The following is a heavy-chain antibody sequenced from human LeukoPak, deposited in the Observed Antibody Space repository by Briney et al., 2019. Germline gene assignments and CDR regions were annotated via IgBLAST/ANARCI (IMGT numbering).Heavy chain of an antibody. CDR2: IYYSGST. CDR1: GGSIRTYY. CDR3: ARRSSSWYEFDY. Sequence: PSETLSLTCAVSGGSIRTYYWSWIRQPPGKGLEWIGYIYYSGSTNYNPSLKSRVTISVDTSKNQFSLKLSSVTAADTAVYYCARRSSSWYEFDYWGQGTLVTVSS. V-gene: IGHV4-59*01. J-gene: IGHJ4*02. D-gene: IGHD6-13*01.